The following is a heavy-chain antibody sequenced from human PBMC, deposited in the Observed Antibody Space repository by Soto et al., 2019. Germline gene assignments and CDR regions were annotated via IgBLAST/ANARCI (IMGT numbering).Heavy chain of an antibody. CDR3: ARAPGYCSGGSCYVAFDY. J-gene: IGHJ4*02. Sequence: PSETLSLTCTVSGGSISRGGYYWSWIRQHPGKGLEWIGYIYYSGSTYYNPSLKSRVTISVDTSKNQFSLKLSSVTAADTAVYYCARAPGYCSGGSCYVAFDYWGQGTLVTVSS. V-gene: IGHV4-31*03. CDR1: GGSISRGGYY. D-gene: IGHD2-15*01. CDR2: IYYSGST.